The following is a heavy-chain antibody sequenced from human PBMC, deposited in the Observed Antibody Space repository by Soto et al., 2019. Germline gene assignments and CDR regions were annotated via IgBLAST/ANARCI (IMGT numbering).Heavy chain of an antibody. CDR2: FDPEDGET. CDR1: GYTLTELS. CDR3: ATAAGIAVAGPDYYYYGMDV. J-gene: IGHJ6*02. Sequence: ASVKVSCKVSGYTLTELSMHCVRHAPGKGLEWMGGFDPEDGETIYAQKFQGRVTMTEDTSTDTAYMELSSLRSEDTAVYYCATAAGIAVAGPDYYYYGMDVWGQGTTVTVS. D-gene: IGHD6-19*01. V-gene: IGHV1-24*01.